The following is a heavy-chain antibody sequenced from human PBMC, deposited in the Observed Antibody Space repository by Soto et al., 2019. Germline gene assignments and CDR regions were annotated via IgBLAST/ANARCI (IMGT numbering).Heavy chain of an antibody. D-gene: IGHD3-10*01. CDR3: ARIDRGYYYGSGSYYYDY. J-gene: IGHJ4*02. CDR1: GYTFTSYG. V-gene: IGHV1-18*01. Sequence: QVQLVQSGAEVKKPGASVKVSCKASGYTFTSYGISWVRQAPGQGLEWMGWISAYNGNTNYAQKLQGRVTITTDTSTSTAYMELRSLRSDDTAVYYCARIDRGYYYGSGSYYYDYWGQGTLVTVSS. CDR2: ISAYNGNT.